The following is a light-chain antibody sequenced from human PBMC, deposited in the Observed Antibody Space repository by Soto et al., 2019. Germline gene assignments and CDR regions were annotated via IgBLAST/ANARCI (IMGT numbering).Light chain of an antibody. CDR3: QQYDGYPWT. J-gene: IGKJ1*01. V-gene: IGKV1-5*03. Sequence: DIQMTQSPSTLSASVGDRVTITCRASQSISSWLAWYQRKPGKAPKLLIYRASILESGVPSSFSGSGSGTHFTLTVSSLQPDDFAAYDCQQYDGYPWTFGQGTKVEV. CDR1: QSISSW. CDR2: RAS.